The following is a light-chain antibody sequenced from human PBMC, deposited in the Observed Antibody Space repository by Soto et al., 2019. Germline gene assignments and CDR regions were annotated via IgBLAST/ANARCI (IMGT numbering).Light chain of an antibody. CDR3: SSYTSSSHVV. CDR2: EVS. V-gene: IGLV2-14*01. Sequence: QSALTQPASVSGSPGQSITISCTGTSSDVGGYNYVSWYQQHPGKAPKLMIYEVSNRPSGVSNRFSGSKSGNTASLTISGLQAEDEADYYCSSYTSSSHVVFGGGTNLTVL. CDR1: SSDVGGYNY. J-gene: IGLJ2*01.